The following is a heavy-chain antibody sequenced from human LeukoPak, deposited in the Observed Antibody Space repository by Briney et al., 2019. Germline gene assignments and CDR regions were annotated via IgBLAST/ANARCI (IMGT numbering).Heavy chain of an antibody. CDR1: GGTFSSYA. Sequence: ASVTVSCKASGGTFSSYAISWVRQAPGQGLEWMGRIIPIFGTANYAQKFQGRVTITTDESTSTAYMELSSLRSEDTAVYYCASDRFGELLLSVWYFVYWGQGTLVTVSS. D-gene: IGHD3-10*01. CDR3: ASDRFGELLLSVWYFVY. J-gene: IGHJ4*02. V-gene: IGHV1-69*05. CDR2: IIPIFGTA.